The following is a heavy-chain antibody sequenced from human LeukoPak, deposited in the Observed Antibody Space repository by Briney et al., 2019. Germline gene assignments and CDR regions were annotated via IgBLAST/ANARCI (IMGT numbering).Heavy chain of an antibody. D-gene: IGHD5-18*01. V-gene: IGHV4-61*10. Sequence: SETLSLTCTVSGGSVSSGTYYWSSIRQPSGKGLEWIGHTYNSGSTIYNPSLKSRVTISGDTSKNQFSLKLSSVTAADTAVYYCARGGGYSYGIPDWGRGTLVTVSS. CDR2: TYNSGST. J-gene: IGHJ4*02. CDR3: ARGGGYSYGIPD. CDR1: GGSVSSGTYY.